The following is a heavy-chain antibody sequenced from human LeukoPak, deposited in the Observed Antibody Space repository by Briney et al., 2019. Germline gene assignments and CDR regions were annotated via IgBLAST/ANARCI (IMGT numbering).Heavy chain of an antibody. Sequence: GGSLRLSCAASGFTFSSYTMNWVRQPPWKGLEWVSNIGTSSTTIYYADSVKGRFTISRDNAKNSLYLQMNSLRANDTAVYYCARFAAGGSYYYYMDVWGKGTTVTVSS. CDR1: GFTFSSYT. D-gene: IGHD6-25*01. V-gene: IGHV3-48*01. CDR2: IGTSSTTI. J-gene: IGHJ6*03. CDR3: ARFAAGGSYYYYMDV.